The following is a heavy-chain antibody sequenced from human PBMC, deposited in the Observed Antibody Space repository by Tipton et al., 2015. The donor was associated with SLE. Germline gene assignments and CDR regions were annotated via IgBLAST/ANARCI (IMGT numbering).Heavy chain of an antibody. CDR1: GGSFSGFF. J-gene: IGHJ3*02. D-gene: IGHD6-19*01. CDR2: IDRSGRT. Sequence: TLSLTCAVYGGSFSGFFWSWIRQPPGKELEWIGEIDRSGRTNYSPSLESRVSISLDTSKNQFSLNLNSVTAADTATYYCARVRGGWANDASDIWGQGTMVTVSS. CDR3: ARVRGGWANDASDI. V-gene: IGHV4-34*01.